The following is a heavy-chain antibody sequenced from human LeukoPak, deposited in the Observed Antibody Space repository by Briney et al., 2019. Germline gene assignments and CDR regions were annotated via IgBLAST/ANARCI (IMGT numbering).Heavy chain of an antibody. Sequence: GGSLRLSCAASGFTVSNSYMSWVRQAPGKGLEFASIIYTGGSTHYVDSVKGRFSISRDNSKNTLYLQMNSLRVKDTAVYYCVKAQLQGAFDIWGQGTMVTVSS. CDR2: IYTGGST. J-gene: IGHJ3*02. CDR3: VKAQLQGAFDI. D-gene: IGHD5-24*01. CDR1: GFTVSNSY. V-gene: IGHV3-53*01.